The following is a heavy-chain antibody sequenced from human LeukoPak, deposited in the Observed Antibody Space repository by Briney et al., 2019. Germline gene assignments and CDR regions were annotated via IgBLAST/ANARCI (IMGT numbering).Heavy chain of an antibody. CDR2: IYTSGST. Sequence: SGTLSLTCTVSGGSISSGSYYWSWIRQPAGKGLEWIGRIYTSGSTNYNPSLKSRVTISVDTSKNQFSLKLSSVTAADTAVYYCARSLTGYAPISFDIWGQGTMVTVSS. J-gene: IGHJ3*02. CDR3: ARSLTGYAPISFDI. CDR1: GGSISSGSYY. D-gene: IGHD3-9*01. V-gene: IGHV4-61*02.